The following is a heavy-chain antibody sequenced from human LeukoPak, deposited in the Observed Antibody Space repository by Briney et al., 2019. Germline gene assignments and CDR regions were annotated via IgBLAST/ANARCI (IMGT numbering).Heavy chain of an antibody. J-gene: IGHJ4*01. D-gene: IGHD6-19*01. CDR1: GFTCSSYE. CDR3: ARGGIAVAQPIDY. CDR2: ISSSGSTI. V-gene: IGHV3-48*03. Sequence: GSLRLSCAASGFTCSSYEMNWVRQAPGKGLEWVSYISSSGSTIYYADSVKGRFTISRDNAKNSLYLQMNSLRAEDTAVYYCARGGIAVAQPIDYWGHGTLVTVSS.